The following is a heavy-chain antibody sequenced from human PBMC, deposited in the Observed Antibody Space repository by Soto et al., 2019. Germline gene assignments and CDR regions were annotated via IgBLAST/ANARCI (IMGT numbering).Heavy chain of an antibody. CDR3: ARDPRGGTDIYRRYYYYGMDV. CDR1: GGTFSSYT. D-gene: IGHD2-21*02. V-gene: IGHV1-69*08. J-gene: IGHJ6*02. CDR2: IIPILGIA. Sequence: QVQLVQSGAEVKKPGSSVKVSCKASGGTFSSYTISWVRQAPGQGLEWMGRIIPILGIANYAQKFQGRVTITADKSTSTAYMELSSLRSEDTAVYYCARDPRGGTDIYRRYYYYGMDVWGQGTTVTVSS.